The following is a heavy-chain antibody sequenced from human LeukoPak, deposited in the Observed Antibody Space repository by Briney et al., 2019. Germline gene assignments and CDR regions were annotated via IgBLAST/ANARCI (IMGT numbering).Heavy chain of an antibody. Sequence: SETLSLTCSVSGYSIRSGYQWGWIRQAPGKGLEWIGSINYSGRAYDNPSLKSRVTISIDTSKNQIFLKLRSTTAADTAHYYCARAEINDYNRYWGQGILVIVSS. J-gene: IGHJ4*02. CDR2: INYSGRA. CDR1: GYSIRSGYQ. D-gene: IGHD4-11*01. V-gene: IGHV4-38-2*01. CDR3: ARAEINDYNRY.